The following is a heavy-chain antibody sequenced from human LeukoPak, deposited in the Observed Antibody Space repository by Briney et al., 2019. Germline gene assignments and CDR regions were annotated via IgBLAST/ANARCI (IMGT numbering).Heavy chain of an antibody. J-gene: IGHJ6*03. CDR2: ISSSSSYI. CDR3: ARSPLAPYSSSWYYYYYMDV. Sequence: PGGSLRLSCAASGFTFSSYSMNWVRQAPGKGLEWVSSISSSSSYIYYADSVKGRFTISRDNAKNSLYLQMNSLRAEDTAVYYCARSPLAPYSSSWYYYYYMDVWGKGTTVTISS. CDR1: GFTFSSYS. D-gene: IGHD6-13*01. V-gene: IGHV3-21*01.